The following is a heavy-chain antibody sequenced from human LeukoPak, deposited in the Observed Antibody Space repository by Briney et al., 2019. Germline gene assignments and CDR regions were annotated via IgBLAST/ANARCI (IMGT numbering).Heavy chain of an antibody. CDR1: GYTFTSYG. D-gene: IGHD6-13*01. J-gene: IGHJ4*02. Sequence: GASVKVSCKASGYTFTSYGISWVRQAPGQGLEWMGWINPNSGGTNYAQKFQGRVTMTRDTSISTAYMELSRLRSDDTAVYYCARAPGIAAAGTVPHWGQGTLVTVSS. CDR2: INPNSGGT. V-gene: IGHV1-2*02. CDR3: ARAPGIAAAGTVPH.